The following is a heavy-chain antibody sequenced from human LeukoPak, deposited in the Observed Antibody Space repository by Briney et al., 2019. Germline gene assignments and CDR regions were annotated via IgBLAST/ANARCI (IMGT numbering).Heavy chain of an antibody. V-gene: IGHV3-48*03. D-gene: IGHD6-13*01. J-gene: IGHJ6*03. CDR3: AKDATAVVGTVYMDV. CDR2: ISNFGDII. Sequence: GGSLRLSCAASGFTFSNYEMNWVRQAPGKGLEWISHISNFGDIIHYADSVEGRFTISRDNAKNSLYLQMDSLRAEDTAVYYCAKDATAVVGTVYMDVWGKGTTVTISS. CDR1: GFTFSNYE.